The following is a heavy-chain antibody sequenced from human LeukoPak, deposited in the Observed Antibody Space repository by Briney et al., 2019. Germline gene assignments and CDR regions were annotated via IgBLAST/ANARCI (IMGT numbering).Heavy chain of an antibody. V-gene: IGHV4-39*07. D-gene: IGHD4-23*01. J-gene: IGHJ6*03. CDR1: GGSISGSTSY. Sequence: SETLSLTCTVSGGSISGSTSYWGWIRQSPGKGLEWIGFLNYSGTTYYNPSFKSRVSISIDRSRTQFSLKLSSVTAADTAVYYCARVEYGGTYYYYYYMDVWGKGTTVTISS. CDR2: LNYSGTT. CDR3: ARVEYGGTYYYYYYMDV.